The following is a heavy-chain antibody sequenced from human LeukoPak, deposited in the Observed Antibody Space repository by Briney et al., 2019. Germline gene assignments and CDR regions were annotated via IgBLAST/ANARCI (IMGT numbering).Heavy chain of an antibody. Sequence: GGSLRLSCAASGFTFGSYGMHWVRQAPGKGLEWVAVISYDGSNKYYADSVKGRFTISRDNSKNTLYLQMNSLRAEDTAVYYCAKESARPNGGNGDSGFDYWGQGTLVTVSS. J-gene: IGHJ4*02. CDR2: ISYDGSNK. CDR3: AKESARPNGGNGDSGFDY. CDR1: GFTFGSYG. D-gene: IGHD4-23*01. V-gene: IGHV3-30*18.